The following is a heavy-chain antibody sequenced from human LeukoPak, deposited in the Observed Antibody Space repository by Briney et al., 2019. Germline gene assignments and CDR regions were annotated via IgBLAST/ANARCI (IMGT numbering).Heavy chain of an antibody. J-gene: IGHJ4*02. D-gene: IGHD3-3*01. V-gene: IGHV3-15*07. CDR3: TTSSSPYYDFWSGYYFYFDY. CDR1: GFTFSSYA. CDR2: IKSKTDGGTT. Sequence: GGSLRLSCAASGFTFSSYAMHWVRQAPGKGLEWVGRIKSKTDGGTTDYAAPVKGRFTISRDDSKNTLYLQMNSLKTEDTAVYYCTTSSSPYYDFWSGYYFYFDYWGQGTLVTVSS.